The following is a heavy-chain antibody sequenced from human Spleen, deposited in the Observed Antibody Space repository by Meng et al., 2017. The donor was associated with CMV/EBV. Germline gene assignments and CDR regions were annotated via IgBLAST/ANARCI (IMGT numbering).Heavy chain of an antibody. Sequence: SGYTFTDYYMRWVRQAPGQGLEWMAWINPDSGATNYAQKFQGRVTMTRDTSISTAYMELSRLKSDDTAVYYCARDKQQLVQFNWFDPWGQGTLVTVSS. CDR1: GYTFTDYY. CDR3: ARDKQQLVQFNWFDP. V-gene: IGHV1-2*02. CDR2: INPDSGAT. D-gene: IGHD6-13*01. J-gene: IGHJ5*02.